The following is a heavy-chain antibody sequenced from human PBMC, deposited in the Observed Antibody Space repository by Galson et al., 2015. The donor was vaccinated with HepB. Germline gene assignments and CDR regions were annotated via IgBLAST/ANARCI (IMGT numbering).Heavy chain of an antibody. CDR1: RYTFSSYI. CDR3: AKGGCSSANCEMPFVI. CDR2: IINSGGNT. V-gene: IGHV3-23*01. Sequence: SLRLSCAASRYTFSSYIMSWVRQAPGKGLEWVSSIINSGGNTYHADSVKGRFTISRDNAKNTLYLQMTSLTAEDTAVYYCAKGGCSSANCEMPFVIWGQGTVVTVSS. D-gene: IGHD2-2*01. J-gene: IGHJ3*02.